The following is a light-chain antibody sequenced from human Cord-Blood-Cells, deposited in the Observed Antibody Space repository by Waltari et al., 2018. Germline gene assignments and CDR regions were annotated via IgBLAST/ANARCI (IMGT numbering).Light chain of an antibody. V-gene: IGKV1-39*01. Sequence: DIQMTPSPSSLSASVGDRVTITCRSSQSISSYLNWYQQKPGKAPKLLIYAASSLQSGVPSRFRGRGSGTDFTLTISSLQPEDFATYYCQQSYSTPHTFGGGTKVEIK. CDR1: QSISSY. J-gene: IGKJ4*01. CDR2: AAS. CDR3: QQSYSTPHT.